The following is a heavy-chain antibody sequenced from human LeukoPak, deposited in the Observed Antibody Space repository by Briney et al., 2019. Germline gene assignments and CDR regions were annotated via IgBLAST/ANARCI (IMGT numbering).Heavy chain of an antibody. D-gene: IGHD2-2*01. V-gene: IGHV4-34*01. CDR2: INHSGST. CDR3: ARGGNIVVVPAAKMPQTSAWFDP. J-gene: IGHJ5*02. Sequence: SETLSLTCAVYGGSFSGYYWSWIRQPPGKGLEWIGEINHSGSTNYNPSLKSRVTISVDTSKNQFSLKLSSVTAADTAVYYCARGGNIVVVPAAKMPQTSAWFDPWGQGTLVTVSS. CDR1: GGSFSGYY.